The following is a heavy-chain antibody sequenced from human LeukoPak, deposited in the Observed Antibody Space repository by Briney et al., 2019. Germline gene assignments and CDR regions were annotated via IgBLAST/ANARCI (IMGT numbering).Heavy chain of an antibody. V-gene: IGHV3-49*04. CDR2: IRSKAYGGTT. Sequence: PGGSLGLSCTASGFTFGDYAMSWVRQAPGKGLEWVGFIRSKAYGGTTEYAASVKGRFTISRDDSKSIAYLQMNSLKTEDTAVYYCTRGIGYCSGGSCYYDYWGQGTLVTVSS. J-gene: IGHJ4*02. CDR3: TRGIGYCSGGSCYYDY. CDR1: GFTFGDYA. D-gene: IGHD2-15*01.